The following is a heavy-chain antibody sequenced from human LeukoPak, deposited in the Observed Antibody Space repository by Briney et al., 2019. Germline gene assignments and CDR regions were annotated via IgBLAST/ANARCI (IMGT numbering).Heavy chain of an antibody. CDR3: ARGAITMVQGASLDP. Sequence: PSETLSLTCAVYGGSFSGYYWSWIRQPPGKGLEWIGEINHSGSTNYNPSLKRRVTISVDTSKNQCSLKLSSVTAADTAVYYCARGAITMVQGASLDPWGQGTLVTVSS. CDR1: GGSFSGYY. CDR2: INHSGST. V-gene: IGHV4-34*01. J-gene: IGHJ5*02. D-gene: IGHD3-10*01.